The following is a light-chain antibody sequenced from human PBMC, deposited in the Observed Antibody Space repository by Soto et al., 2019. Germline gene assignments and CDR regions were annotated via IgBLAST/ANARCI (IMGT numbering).Light chain of an antibody. CDR3: MQALQTPCPT. CDR1: QSLLHSNGYNY. Sequence: DIVMTQSPLSLPVTPGEPASISCRSSQSLLHSNGYNYLDWYLQKPGQSPQLLIYLGSNRASGVPDRFSGSGSGTDFTLKISRVEPEDVGVYYCMQALQTPCPTFGQGTKLEIK. V-gene: IGKV2-28*01. CDR2: LGS. J-gene: IGKJ2*01.